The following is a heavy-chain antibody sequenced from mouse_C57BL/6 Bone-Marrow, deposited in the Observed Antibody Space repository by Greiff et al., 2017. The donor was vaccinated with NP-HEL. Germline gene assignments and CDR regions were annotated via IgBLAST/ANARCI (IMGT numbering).Heavy chain of an antibody. Sequence: QVHVKQPGAELVRPGTSVKLSCKASGYTFTSYWMHWVKQRPGQGLEWIGVIDPSDSYTNYNQKFKGKATLTVDTSSSTAYMQLSSLTSEDSAVYYCARKDWEFDYWGQGTTLTVSS. CDR3: ARKDWEFDY. CDR1: GYTFTSYW. D-gene: IGHD4-1*01. J-gene: IGHJ2*01. CDR2: IDPSDSYT. V-gene: IGHV1-59*01.